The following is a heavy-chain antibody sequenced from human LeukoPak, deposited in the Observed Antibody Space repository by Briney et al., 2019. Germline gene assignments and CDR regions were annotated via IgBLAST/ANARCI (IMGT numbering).Heavy chain of an antibody. Sequence: GGSLRLSCAASGFTFSSYAMHWVRQAPGKGLEWVAVISYDGSNKYYADSVKGRFTISRDNSKNTLYLQMNSPRAEDTAVYYCARDHGGWYFDYWGQGTLVTVSS. J-gene: IGHJ4*02. CDR3: ARDHGGWYFDY. CDR2: ISYDGSNK. CDR1: GFTFSSYA. V-gene: IGHV3-30*04. D-gene: IGHD6-19*01.